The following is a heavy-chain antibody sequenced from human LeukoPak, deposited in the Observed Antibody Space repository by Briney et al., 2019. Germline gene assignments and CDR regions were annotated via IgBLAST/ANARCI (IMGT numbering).Heavy chain of an antibody. J-gene: IGHJ6*02. V-gene: IGHV3-30*18. D-gene: IGHD3-3*01. CDR3: AKDNPRGNDFWSGFRYYYGMDV. CDR1: GFTFSSCA. CDR2: ISYDGSNK. Sequence: PGGSLRLSCAASGFTFSSCAMSWVRQAPGKGLEWVAVISYDGSNKYYADSVKGRFTISRDNSKNTLYLQMNSLRAEDTAVYYCAKDNPRGNDFWSGFRYYYGMDVWGQGTTVTVSS.